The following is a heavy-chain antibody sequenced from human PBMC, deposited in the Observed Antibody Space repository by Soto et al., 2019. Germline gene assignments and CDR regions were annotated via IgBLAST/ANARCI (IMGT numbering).Heavy chain of an antibody. Sequence: GASVKVSCKASGGSFSGQAVSWVRRAPGQGLEWMVGIIPIFRTTNYARQLQGRLTSTTDESTSTASIGFTSLTSEDTAIYYCGSVTNWGKGTLVTVSS. CDR2: IIPIFRTT. CDR3: GSVTN. D-gene: IGHD4-17*01. J-gene: IGHJ4*02. V-gene: IGHV1-69*05. CDR1: GGSFSGQA.